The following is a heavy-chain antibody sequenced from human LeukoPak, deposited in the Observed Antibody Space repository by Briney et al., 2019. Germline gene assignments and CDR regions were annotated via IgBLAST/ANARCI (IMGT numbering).Heavy chain of an antibody. J-gene: IGHJ4*02. CDR2: ISSSSSYI. D-gene: IGHD6-19*01. CDR3: ARDNQWQWLTQKFDY. Sequence: GGSLRLSCAASGFTFSSYSMNWVRQAPGKGLEWVSSISSSSSYIYYADSVKGRFTISRDNAKNSLYLQMSSLRAEDTAVYYCARDNQWQWLTQKFDYWGQGTLVTVSS. V-gene: IGHV3-21*01. CDR1: GFTFSSYS.